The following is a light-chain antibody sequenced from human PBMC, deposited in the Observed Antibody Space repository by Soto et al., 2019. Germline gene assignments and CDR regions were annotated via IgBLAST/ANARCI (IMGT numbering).Light chain of an antibody. Sequence: MMQPSPSLAASIPGKGTMQCKCSRSGLASQNINSHLAWYQQKPGQAPQLIISWASTRDSGVPDRFSGSGSGTDFTLTISSLQPEDFAVYYCQQCNNSRGTFAQGTKVDI. CDR2: WAS. J-gene: IGKJ1*01. V-gene: IGKV4-1*01. CDR3: QQCNNSRGT. CDR1: RSGLASQNINSH.